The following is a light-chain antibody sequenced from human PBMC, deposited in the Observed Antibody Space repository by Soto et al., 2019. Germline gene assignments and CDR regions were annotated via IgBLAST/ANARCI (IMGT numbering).Light chain of an antibody. V-gene: IGKV1-5*01. J-gene: IGKJ1*01. CDR1: QTISTW. CDR3: QQYYSFPPT. CDR2: AAS. Sequence: IQMTQSPSAVSASVGDRVTITCRASQTISTWLAWYQQKPGKAPELLIYAASTLQSGVPSRFSGSGSGTDFTLTISCLQSEDFATYYCQQYYSFPPTFGQGTKVDIK.